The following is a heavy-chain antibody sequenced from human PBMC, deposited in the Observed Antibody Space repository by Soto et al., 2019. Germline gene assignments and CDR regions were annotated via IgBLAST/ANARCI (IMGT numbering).Heavy chain of an antibody. CDR1: GFTFSSYS. D-gene: IGHD5-12*01. CDR3: ARSDSGYAHGYYYYGMDV. Sequence: EVQLVESGGGLVQPGGSLRLSCAASGFTFSSYSMNWVRQAPGKGLEWVSYISSSSSTIYYADSVKGRFTISRDNAKNSLYLQMNSRRAEYTAVYDCARSDSGYAHGYYYYGMDVWGQGTTVTVSS. CDR2: ISSSSSTI. J-gene: IGHJ6*01. V-gene: IGHV3-48*01.